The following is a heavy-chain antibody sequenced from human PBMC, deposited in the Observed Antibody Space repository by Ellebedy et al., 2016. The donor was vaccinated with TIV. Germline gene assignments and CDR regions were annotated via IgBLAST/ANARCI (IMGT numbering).Heavy chain of an antibody. J-gene: IGHJ4*02. CDR1: GFIFSGYW. D-gene: IGHD3-22*01. CDR3: ARSGDYSDFEY. V-gene: IGHV3-7*01. CDR2: IKQDGSEK. Sequence: GESLKISCAASGFIFSGYWMHWVRQAPGKGLEWVANIKQDGSEKNYVDSVKGRFTISRDNAKNSLYLQMNSLRAEDTAVYYCARSGDYSDFEYWGQGTLVTVSS.